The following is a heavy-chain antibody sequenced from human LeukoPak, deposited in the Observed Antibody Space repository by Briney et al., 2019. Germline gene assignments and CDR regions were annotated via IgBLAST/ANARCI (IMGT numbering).Heavy chain of an antibody. D-gene: IGHD3-3*01. CDR2: ISGSGYTT. CDR3: ARDRAAYYDFWSVAFDP. Sequence: GGSLRLSCAASGFTFTTFAMNWVRQAPGKGLEWVSVISGSGYTTHYADSVKGRFTISRDNAKNSLYLQMNSLRAEDTAVYYCARDRAAYYDFWSVAFDPWGQGTLVTVSS. CDR1: GFTFTTFA. J-gene: IGHJ5*02. V-gene: IGHV3-23*01.